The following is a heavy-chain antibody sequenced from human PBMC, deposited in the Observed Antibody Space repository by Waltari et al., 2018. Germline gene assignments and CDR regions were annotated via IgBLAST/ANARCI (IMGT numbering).Heavy chain of an antibody. J-gene: IGHJ4*02. CDR1: GGSINNYF. V-gene: IGHV4-59*12. CDR2: IRHTGIT. Sequence: QVQLLESGPGLVKPSETLSLTCSVSGGSINNYFWNWIRQPPGKGLQWIGYIRHTGITKSNPSLKSRVTMAVDTSKSQVSLRLTSVSATDTAVYFCARWNSPGRYFGDWGQGTPVTVSS. D-gene: IGHD1-1*01. CDR3: ARWNSPGRYFGD.